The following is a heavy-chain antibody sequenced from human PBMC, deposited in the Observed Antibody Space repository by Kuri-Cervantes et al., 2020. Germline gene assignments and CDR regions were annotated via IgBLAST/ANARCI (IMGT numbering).Heavy chain of an antibody. Sequence: GGSLRLSCVASGFSFSGFAMTWIRQAPGQGLECLSYITTTGDTNYVDSVKGRFTISRDNAKNSLYLQMNSLKDDDTAVYYCAKGHTSIDIRGQGTMVTVSS. V-gene: IGHV3-11*04. CDR2: ITTTGDT. D-gene: IGHD1-26*01. CDR1: GFSFSGFA. CDR3: AKGHTSIDI. J-gene: IGHJ3*02.